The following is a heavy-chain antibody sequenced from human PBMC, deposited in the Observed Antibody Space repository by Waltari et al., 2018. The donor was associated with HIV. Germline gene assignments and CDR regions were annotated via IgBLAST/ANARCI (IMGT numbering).Heavy chain of an antibody. CDR3: ARASGDYSFYYAMDV. J-gene: IGHJ6*02. Sequence: QVQLVQSGAEVKKPGSSVKVSCMASGGTFSSYAFNWVRQAPGKGLEWMGGIIPIFDTTNYAQKFQGRVRSTADESTGTAYMELSSLRSEDTAVYYCARASGDYSFYYAMDVWGQGTTVTVSS. V-gene: IGHV1-69*01. CDR2: IIPIFDTT. D-gene: IGHD2-8*02. CDR1: GGTFSSYA.